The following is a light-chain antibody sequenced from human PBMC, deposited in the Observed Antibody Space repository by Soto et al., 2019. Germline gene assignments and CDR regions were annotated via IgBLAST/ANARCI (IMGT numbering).Light chain of an antibody. CDR3: QQYNGWPIT. CDR1: QSVSNT. Sequence: EIVLPQSPGTLSLSPGDTATRSCRAIQSVSNTYLAWHQQKPGQAPRLLIYGASTRATGFPARFSGSGSGTEFTLTTSSLQSEDFAVYYCQQYNGWPITFGQGTRLEI. CDR2: GAS. J-gene: IGKJ5*01. V-gene: IGKV3-15*01.